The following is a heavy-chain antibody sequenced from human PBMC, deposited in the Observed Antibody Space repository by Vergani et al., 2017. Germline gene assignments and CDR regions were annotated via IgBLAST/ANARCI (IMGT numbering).Heavy chain of an antibody. CDR3: ARHLAYCGGDCYPYYYGMDV. Sequence: QVQLQESGPGLVKPSETLSLNCAVSGYSISSGYYWGWIRQPPRKGLEWIGSIYYSGSTYYNPSLKSRVTISVDTSKNQFSLKLSSVTAADTAVYYCARHLAYCGGDCYPYYYGMDVWGQGTTVTVSS. D-gene: IGHD2-21*02. V-gene: IGHV4-38-2*01. CDR1: GYSISSGYY. J-gene: IGHJ6*02. CDR2: IYYSGST.